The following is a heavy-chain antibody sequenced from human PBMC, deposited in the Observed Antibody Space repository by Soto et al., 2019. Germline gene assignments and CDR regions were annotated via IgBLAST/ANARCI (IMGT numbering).Heavy chain of an antibody. Sequence: SETLSLTCTVSGGSISSSSYYWGWIRQPPGKGLEWIGSIYYSGSTYYSPSLKSRVTISVDTSKNQFSLKLSSVTAADTAVYYCARAYYDFWSGYYFGYFDYWGQGTLVTVSS. CDR2: IYYSGST. CDR3: ARAYYDFWSGYYFGYFDY. CDR1: GGSISSSSYY. J-gene: IGHJ4*02. D-gene: IGHD3-3*01. V-gene: IGHV4-39*01.